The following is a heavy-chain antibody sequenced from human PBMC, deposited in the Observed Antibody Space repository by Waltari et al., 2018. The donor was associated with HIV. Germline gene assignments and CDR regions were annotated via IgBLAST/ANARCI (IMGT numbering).Heavy chain of an antibody. CDR2: GYADDSET. J-gene: IGHJ6*02. V-gene: IGHV5-51*03. D-gene: IGHD7-27*01. Sequence: EVQLVQSGSEVKKPGESVKISCQASGYKFSAYWIGWVRQKPGKGLEWMGMGYADDSETKYSPSFQGQVTLSVDRSINTAYLHWNSLRSTDTAIFFCVRRGLGRDYYYYGLDVWGQGTTVIVSS. CDR1: GYKFSAYW. CDR3: VRRGLGRDYYYYGLDV.